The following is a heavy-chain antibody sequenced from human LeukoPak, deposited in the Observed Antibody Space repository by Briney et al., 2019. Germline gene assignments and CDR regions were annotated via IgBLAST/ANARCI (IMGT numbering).Heavy chain of an antibody. CDR2: IYPGDSDT. J-gene: IGHJ4*02. Sequence: GESLNISCKCSGYSFTSYWIGWMRQMPGKGLEWMGIIYPGDSDTRYGPSLQGQVPISAEKSINTAYVQWSSLKASATAMYYCARGSGRYFDYWGQGTLVTVSS. V-gene: IGHV5-51*01. CDR1: GYSFTSYW. D-gene: IGHD1-26*01. CDR3: ARGSGRYFDY.